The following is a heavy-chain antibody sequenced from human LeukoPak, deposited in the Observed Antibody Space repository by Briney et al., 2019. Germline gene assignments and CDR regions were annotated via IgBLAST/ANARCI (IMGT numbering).Heavy chain of an antibody. V-gene: IGHV1-8*03. CDR3: ARGVLLSWSNWFDP. J-gene: IGHJ5*02. Sequence: ASVKVSCKAPGYTFTSYDINWVRQATGQGLEWMGWMNPNSGNTGYAQKFQGRVNITRNTSISTAYMELSSLRSEDTAVYYCARGVLLSWSNWFDPWGQGTLVTVSS. D-gene: IGHD3-10*01. CDR2: MNPNSGNT. CDR1: GYTFTSYD.